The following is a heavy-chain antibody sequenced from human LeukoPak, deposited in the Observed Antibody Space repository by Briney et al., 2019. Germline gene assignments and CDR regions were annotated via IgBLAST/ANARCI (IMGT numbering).Heavy chain of an antibody. J-gene: IGHJ5*02. CDR1: GFTFSSYW. CDR3: AKDGGSYGSNWFDP. D-gene: IGHD1-26*01. CDR2: IKQDGSEK. V-gene: IGHV3-7*03. Sequence: GGSLRLSCAASGFTFSSYWMSWVRQAPGKGLEWVANIKQDGSEKYYVDSVKGRFTISRDNAKNSLYLQMNNLRAEDTAFYYCAKDGGSYGSNWFDPWGQGTLVTVSS.